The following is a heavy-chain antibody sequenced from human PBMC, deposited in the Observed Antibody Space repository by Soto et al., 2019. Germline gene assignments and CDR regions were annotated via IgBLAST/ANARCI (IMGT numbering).Heavy chain of an antibody. CDR1: GFTLSSYA. V-gene: IGHV3-23*01. D-gene: IGHD2-2*02. CDR2: IIGSGGT. J-gene: IGHJ3*02. CDR3: AKDRDVGYINYSLHI. Sequence: GGSLRLSCAVSGFTLSSYAMSWVRQAPGKGLEWVSVIIGSGGTYYADSGKGRFTISRDNSKNTLFLHLNSLRAEDTALYYCAKDRDVGYINYSLHIWGQGTLVTVSS.